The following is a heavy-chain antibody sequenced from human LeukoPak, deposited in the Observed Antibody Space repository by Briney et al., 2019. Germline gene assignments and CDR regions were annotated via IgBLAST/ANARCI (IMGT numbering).Heavy chain of an antibody. CDR3: AKSRRYYDSYFDY. CDR2: ISGSGGST. V-gene: IGHV3-23*01. D-gene: IGHD3-3*01. J-gene: IGHJ4*02. Sequence: PGGSLRLSCAASGFTFSSCAMNCVRQAPGKGLEWLSTISGSGGSTYYADSVKGRFTISRDNSKNTLYLHMNSLRAEDTAVYYCAKSRRYYDSYFDYWGQGTLVTVSS. CDR1: GFTFSSCA.